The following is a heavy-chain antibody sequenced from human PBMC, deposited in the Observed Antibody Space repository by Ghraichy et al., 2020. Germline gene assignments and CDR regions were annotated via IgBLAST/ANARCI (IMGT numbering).Heavy chain of an antibody. Sequence: SETLSLTCTVSGGSISSYYWSWIRQPPGKGLGWIGYIYYSGSTNYNPSLKSRVTISVDTSKNQFSLKLSSVTAADTAVYYCARDRYDFWSGLKGNGMDVWGQGTTVTGSS. CDR3: ARDRYDFWSGLKGNGMDV. V-gene: IGHV4-59*01. CDR2: IYYSGST. J-gene: IGHJ6*02. D-gene: IGHD3-3*01. CDR1: GGSISSYY.